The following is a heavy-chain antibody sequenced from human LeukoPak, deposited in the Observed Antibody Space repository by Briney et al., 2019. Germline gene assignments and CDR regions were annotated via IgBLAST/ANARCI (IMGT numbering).Heavy chain of an antibody. J-gene: IGHJ4*02. D-gene: IGHD3-16*01. CDR3: AKETKERFGALSPD. V-gene: IGHV3-23*01. CDR2: ISGSGDIT. Sequence: GGSLRLSCAVSGFNFRRYAMCWVRQAPGKELEWISAISGSGDITYYTDSMKGRFTISRDNSKITLYLQMNSLRADDTAVYYCAKETKERFGALSPDWGQGILVTVSS. CDR1: GFNFRRYA.